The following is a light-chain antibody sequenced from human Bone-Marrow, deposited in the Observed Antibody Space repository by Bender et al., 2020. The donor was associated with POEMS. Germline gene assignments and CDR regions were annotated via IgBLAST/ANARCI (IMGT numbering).Light chain of an antibody. CDR2: EVF. V-gene: IGLV2-23*02. J-gene: IGLJ3*02. Sequence: QSALTQPASVSGSPGQSITISCSGTTTDVGSYDLVSWYQHRPGNAPKLLIYEVFKRPSGVSNRFSGSKSGNTASLRISGLQAEDEADYLCCSYAGSRTWVFGGGTKLTVL. CDR3: CSYAGSRTWV. CDR1: TTDVGSYDL.